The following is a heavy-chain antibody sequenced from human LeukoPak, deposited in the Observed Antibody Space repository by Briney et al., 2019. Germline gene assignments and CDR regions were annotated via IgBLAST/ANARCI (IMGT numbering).Heavy chain of an antibody. CDR3: ARDSSLSEWLSPFDY. J-gene: IGHJ4*02. Sequence: PGGSLRLSCAASGFTFSSYSMNCVRQAPGKGLEWVSYISSSSSTIYYADSVKGRFTISRDNAKNSLYLQMNSLRAEDTAVYYCARDSSLSEWLSPFDYWGQGTLVTVSS. D-gene: IGHD3-3*01. V-gene: IGHV3-48*01. CDR1: GFTFSSYS. CDR2: ISSSSSTI.